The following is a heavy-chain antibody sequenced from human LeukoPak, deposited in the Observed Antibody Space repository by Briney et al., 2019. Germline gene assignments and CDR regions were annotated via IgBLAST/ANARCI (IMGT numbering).Heavy chain of an antibody. J-gene: IGHJ3*02. D-gene: IGHD3-10*01. CDR1: GGSISSSSYY. Sequence: PSETLSLTCTVSGGSISSSSYYWGWIRQPPGKGLEWIGSIYYSGSTYYNPSLKSRVTISVDTSKNQFSLKLSSVTAADTAVYYCARDLPLMVRGVKADAFDIWGQGTMVTVSS. CDR2: IYYSGST. CDR3: ARDLPLMVRGVKADAFDI. V-gene: IGHV4-39*07.